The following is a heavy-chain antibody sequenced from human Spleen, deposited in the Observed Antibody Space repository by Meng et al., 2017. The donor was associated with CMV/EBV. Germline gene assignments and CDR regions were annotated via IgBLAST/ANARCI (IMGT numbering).Heavy chain of an antibody. J-gene: IGHJ4*02. CDR1: GFTFSNAW. V-gene: IGHV3-15*05. CDR2: IKSKTDGGTT. D-gene: IGHD3-16*01. CDR3: AKDNFGGSLAFDY. Sequence: GESLKISCAASGFTFSNAWMSWVCQAPGKGLEWVGRIKSKTDGGTTDYAAPVKGRFTISRDNSKNSLYLQMNSLRTEDTALYYCAKDNFGGSLAFDYWGQGTLVTVSS.